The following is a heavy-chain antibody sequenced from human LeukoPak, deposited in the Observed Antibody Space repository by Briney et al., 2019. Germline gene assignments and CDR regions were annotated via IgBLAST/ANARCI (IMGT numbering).Heavy chain of an antibody. Sequence: GGSLRLSCAASGFTFSSYAMSWVRQAPGKGLEWVSGISGSGGSTYYVDSVKGRFTISRDNSKNTLYLQMNSLRAEDTALYYCAKDNCGGDCYLSNYYFDYWGQGTLVTVSS. CDR2: ISGSGGST. CDR1: GFTFSSYA. V-gene: IGHV3-23*01. D-gene: IGHD2-21*01. CDR3: AKDNCGGDCYLSNYYFDY. J-gene: IGHJ4*02.